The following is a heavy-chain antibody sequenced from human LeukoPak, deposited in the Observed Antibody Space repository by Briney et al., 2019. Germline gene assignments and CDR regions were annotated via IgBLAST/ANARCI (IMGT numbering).Heavy chain of an antibody. CDR3: ARDITIRMVPFDY. CDR1: GFTVSSNY. D-gene: IGHD1-20*01. J-gene: IGHJ4*02. CDR2: ISSSSSYI. Sequence: PGGSLRLSCAASGFTVSSNYMSWARQAPGKGLEWVSSISSSSSYIYYADSVKGRFTISRDNAKNSLYLQMNSLRAEDTAVYYCARDITIRMVPFDYWGQGTLVTVSS. V-gene: IGHV3-21*01.